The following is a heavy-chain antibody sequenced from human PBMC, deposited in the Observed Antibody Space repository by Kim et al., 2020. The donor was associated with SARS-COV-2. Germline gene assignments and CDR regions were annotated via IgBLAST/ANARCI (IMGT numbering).Heavy chain of an antibody. J-gene: IGHJ3*02. V-gene: IGHV3-21*01. Sequence: DSVKGRLTNTEDNAKNSLYLQMNSLSAEDTAVYYCAGADCSGGSCTAFDIWGQGTMVTVSS. D-gene: IGHD2-15*01. CDR3: AGADCSGGSCTAFDI.